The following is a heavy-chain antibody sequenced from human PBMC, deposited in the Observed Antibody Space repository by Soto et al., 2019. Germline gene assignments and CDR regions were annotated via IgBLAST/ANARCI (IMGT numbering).Heavy chain of an antibody. V-gene: IGHV3-30*18. CDR2: ISYDGSNK. D-gene: IGHD6-13*01. J-gene: IGHJ4*02. CDR3: AKGGIAAAGTEFDY. CDR1: GFTFSSYG. Sequence: QVQLVESGGGVVQPARSLRLSCAASGFTFSSYGMHWVRQAPGKGLEWVAVISYDGSNKYYADSVKGRFTISRDNSKNTLYLQMNSLRAEDTAVYYCAKGGIAAAGTEFDYWGQGTLVTVSS.